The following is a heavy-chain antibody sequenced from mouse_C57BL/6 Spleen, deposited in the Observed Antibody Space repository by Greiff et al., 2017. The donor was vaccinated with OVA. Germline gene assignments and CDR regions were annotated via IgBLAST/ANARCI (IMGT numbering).Heavy chain of an antibody. J-gene: IGHJ1*03. CDR3: ARWSYYYGSNWYFDV. CDR2: IYPGDGDT. CDR1: GYAFSSSW. Sequence: LVESGPELVKPGASVKISCKASGYAFSSSWMNWVKQRPGKGLEWIGRIYPGDGDTNYNGKFKGKATLTADKSSSTAYMQLSSLTSEDSAVYFCARWSYYYGSNWYFDVWGTGTTVTVSS. D-gene: IGHD1-1*01. V-gene: IGHV1-82*01.